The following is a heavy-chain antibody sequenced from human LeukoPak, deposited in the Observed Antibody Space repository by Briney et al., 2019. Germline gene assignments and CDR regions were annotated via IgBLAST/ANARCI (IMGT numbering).Heavy chain of an antibody. CDR2: ISSSGSTI. V-gene: IGHV3-11*04. CDR3: PRDYTASSTGSLYRVSFDP. J-gene: IGHJ5*02. Sequence: GGSLRLSCAASGFTFSDYYMSWIRQAPGKGLEWVSYISSSGSTIYYADSVKGRFTISRDNAKNSLYLQMNSLRAEDTAVYYCPRDYTASSTGSLYRVSFDPWGQGTLVTVSS. CDR1: GFTFSDYY. D-gene: IGHD2-2*01.